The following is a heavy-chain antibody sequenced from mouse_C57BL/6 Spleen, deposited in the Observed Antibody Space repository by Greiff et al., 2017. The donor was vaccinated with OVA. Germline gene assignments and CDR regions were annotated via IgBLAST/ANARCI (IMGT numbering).Heavy chain of an antibody. CDR2: IYPGDGDT. V-gene: IGHV1-82*01. D-gene: IGHD1-1*01. CDR1: GYAFSSSW. Sequence: QVQLQQSGPELVKPGASVKISCKASGYAFSSSWMNWVKQRPGKGLEWIGRIYPGDGDTNYNGKFKGKATLTADKSSSTAYMQLSSLTSEDSAVYFCARKQYYGSSPYYFDYWGQGTTLTVSS. CDR3: ARKQYYGSSPYYFDY. J-gene: IGHJ2*01.